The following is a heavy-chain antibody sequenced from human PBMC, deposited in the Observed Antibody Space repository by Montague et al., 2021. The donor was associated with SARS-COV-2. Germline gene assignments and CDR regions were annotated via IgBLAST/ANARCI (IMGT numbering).Heavy chain of an antibody. CDR2: RYHTGNS. V-gene: IGHV4/OR15-8*02. CDR1: GESMNTNNW. D-gene: IGHD1-26*01. Sequence: SETLSLTCVVSGESMNTNNWWTWVRQSPVKGLEWIGERYHTGNSNFNPSLESRLSISIDESKNQFSLTLHSVTAADTAIYYCATRRRMVGSRGDWFDSWGQGILVTVSS. CDR3: ATRRRMVGSRGDWFDS. J-gene: IGHJ5*01.